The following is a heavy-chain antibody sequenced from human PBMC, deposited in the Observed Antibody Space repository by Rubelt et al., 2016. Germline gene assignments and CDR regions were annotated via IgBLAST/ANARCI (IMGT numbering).Heavy chain of an antibody. CDR3: ASKAVGYDY. CDR2: IYYSGST. J-gene: IGHJ4*02. Sequence: QLQLQESGPGLVKPSETLSLTCTVSGGSISSSSYYWGWIRQPPGKGLEWIGSIYYSGSTNYNPSLKGSVTIAVDTAKNQFSLKLSSVTAADTAVYYCASKAVGYDYWGQGTLVTVSS. CDR1: GGSISSSSYY. D-gene: IGHD2-8*02. V-gene: IGHV4-39*01.